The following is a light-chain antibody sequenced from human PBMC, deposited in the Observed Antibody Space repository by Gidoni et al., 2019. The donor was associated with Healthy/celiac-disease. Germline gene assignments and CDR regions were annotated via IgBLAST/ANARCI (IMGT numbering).Light chain of an antibody. CDR2: YDS. Sequence: SYVLPPPPSVAVAPGQTARITCGGNNLGSKSVHWYQQKPGQAPGLVIYYDSDRPSGIPERFSGSNSGNTATLTISRVEAGDEADYYCQVWDSSSDLVVFGGGTKLTVL. J-gene: IGLJ2*01. V-gene: IGLV3-21*04. CDR1: NLGSKS. CDR3: QVWDSSSDLVV.